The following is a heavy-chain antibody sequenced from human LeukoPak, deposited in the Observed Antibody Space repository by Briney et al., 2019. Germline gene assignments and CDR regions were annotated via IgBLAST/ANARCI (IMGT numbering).Heavy chain of an antibody. CDR1: GFTFSSYA. V-gene: IGHV3-23*01. CDR3: ATWGHVWSGYYLFDY. Sequence: PGGALRLSCAASGFTFSSYAMSWVRQAPGKGLEWVSGISGSGGSTYYADSVKGRFTISRDNAKNTLYLQMNSLRAEDTAVSYCATWGHVWSGYYLFDYWGQGTLVTVSS. D-gene: IGHD3-3*02. J-gene: IGHJ4*02. CDR2: ISGSGGST.